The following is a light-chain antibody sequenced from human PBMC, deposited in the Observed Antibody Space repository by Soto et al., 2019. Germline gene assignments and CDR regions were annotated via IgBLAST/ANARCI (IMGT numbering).Light chain of an antibody. CDR2: EVS. J-gene: IGLJ1*01. V-gene: IGLV2-14*01. CDR1: SSDVGGYNY. CDR3: SSYTTTNTYV. Sequence: ALTQPASVSGSPGQSITISCTGTSSDVGGYNYVSWSQQHPGKAPKLMIYEVSNRPSGVSNRFSGSKSGNTASLTISGLQAEDEADYYCSSYTTTNTYVFGTGTKLTVL.